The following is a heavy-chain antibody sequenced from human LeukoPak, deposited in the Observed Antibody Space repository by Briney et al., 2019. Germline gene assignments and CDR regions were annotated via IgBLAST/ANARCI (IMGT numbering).Heavy chain of an antibody. CDR1: GGSISRSSYY. CDR3: ARVGRDGYNQDY. D-gene: IGHD5-24*01. Sequence: SETLSLTCNVSGGSISRSSYYWGWIRQPPGKGLEWIGSIYYSGSTYYNPSLKSRVTISVDTSKNQFSLKLSSVTAADTAVYYCARVGRDGYNQDYWGQGTLVTVSP. CDR2: IYYSGST. J-gene: IGHJ4*02. V-gene: IGHV4-39*07.